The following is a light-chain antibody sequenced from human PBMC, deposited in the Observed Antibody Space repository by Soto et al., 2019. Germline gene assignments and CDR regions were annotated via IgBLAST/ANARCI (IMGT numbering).Light chain of an antibody. CDR3: AAWDDSLSAL. Sequence: QSVPTQPPSASGTPGQRVTISCSGSSSNIGSNYVYWYQQLPGTAPKLLIYRNNQRPSGVPDRFSGSKSGTSASLAISGLRSEDEADYYCAAWDDSLSALFGGGTKLTVL. CDR1: SSNIGSNY. CDR2: RNN. J-gene: IGLJ2*01. V-gene: IGLV1-47*01.